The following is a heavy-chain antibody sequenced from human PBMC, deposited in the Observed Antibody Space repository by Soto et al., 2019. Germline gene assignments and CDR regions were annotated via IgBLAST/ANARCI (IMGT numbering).Heavy chain of an antibody. CDR3: ARDAPPEDY. J-gene: IGHJ4*02. CDR2: VNAYNGNT. Sequence: QVQLVQSGAEVMKPGASVKVSCRASGYTFTTYAISWVRQAPAQGLEWMGWVNAYNGNTNYAQKLKGRVTMTTDTSTSTHYIELRSLGSADTAVYYCARDAPPEDYWGQGTLVTVSS. CDR1: GYTFTTYA. V-gene: IGHV1-18*01.